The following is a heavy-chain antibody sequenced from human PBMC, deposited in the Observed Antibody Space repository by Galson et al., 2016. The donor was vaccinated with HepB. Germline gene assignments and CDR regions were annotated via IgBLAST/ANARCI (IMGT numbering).Heavy chain of an antibody. CDR3: TVTVDVDYYDY. D-gene: IGHD2-21*01. Sequence: SLRLSCAASGFTFTNAWMTWVRQAPGKGLEWVAHIKSKADGGTVDYAAPVKGRSTISRDDSKNTLYLQMNSLKAEDTALYYCTVTVDVDYYDYWGQGTLVTVSS. J-gene: IGHJ4*02. CDR2: IKSKADGGTV. CDR1: GFTFTNAW. V-gene: IGHV3-15*01.